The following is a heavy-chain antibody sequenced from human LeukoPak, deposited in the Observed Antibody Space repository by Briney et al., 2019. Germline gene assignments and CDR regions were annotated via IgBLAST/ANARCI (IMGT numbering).Heavy chain of an antibody. CDR3: AHVMITYGGVIGNDAFDM. V-gene: IGHV2-5*02. CDR1: GFSLTTTGGG. J-gene: IGHJ3*02. D-gene: IGHD3-16*02. CDR2: IYWDDDK. Sequence: SGPTLVKPTQTLTLTWFFSGFSLTTTGGGVGCIRQPPGKALEWLSIIYWDDDKRYSPSLKSRLTIMKDTSNNQVVLIMINMDPVDTGTYYCAHVMITYGGVIGNDAFDMWGQGTMVTVSP.